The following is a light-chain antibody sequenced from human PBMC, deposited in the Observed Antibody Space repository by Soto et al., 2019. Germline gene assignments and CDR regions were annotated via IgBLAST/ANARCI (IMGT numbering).Light chain of an antibody. J-gene: IGKJ5*01. CDR3: QQYGRAPIT. Sequence: PGERATLSCRASQSVSSNLVWYRQKPGQAPRLLIYGASSRATGIPDRFIGSGSGTDFALTISRLEPEDFAVYACQQYGRAPITFGQGTRLEIK. CDR2: GAS. CDR1: QSVSSN. V-gene: IGKV3-20*01.